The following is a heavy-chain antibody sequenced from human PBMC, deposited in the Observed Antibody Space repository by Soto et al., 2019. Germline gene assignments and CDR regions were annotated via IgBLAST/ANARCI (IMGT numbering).Heavy chain of an antibody. CDR1: GYTFTSYG. Sequence: QVQLVQSGAEVKKPGASVKVSCKASGYTFTSYGISWVRQAPGQGLEWMGWISAYNGNTNYAQKLQGRVTMTTDTPTSTAYMELTSLRSDHTDVQYLATRVGAKKAVDIGGQGTKVTVSS. CDR3: ATRVGAKKAVDI. V-gene: IGHV1-18*01. CDR2: ISAYNGNT. D-gene: IGHD1-26*01. J-gene: IGHJ3*02.